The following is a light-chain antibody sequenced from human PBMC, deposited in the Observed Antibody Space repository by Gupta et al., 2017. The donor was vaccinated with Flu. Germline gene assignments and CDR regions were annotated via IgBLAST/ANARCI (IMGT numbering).Light chain of an antibody. CDR2: GNN. J-gene: IGLJ3*02. CDR3: AAWDDSLNVLV. V-gene: IGLV1-44*01. Sequence: QSVLTQPPSASGTPGQRVTISCSGSSSNIGSNTVNWYQQLPGTAPKLLIYGNNQRPSGVPDRFSGSKSGTSASLAISGLQSEDEADYYCAAWDDSLNVLVFGGGTKLTVL. CDR1: SSNIGSNT.